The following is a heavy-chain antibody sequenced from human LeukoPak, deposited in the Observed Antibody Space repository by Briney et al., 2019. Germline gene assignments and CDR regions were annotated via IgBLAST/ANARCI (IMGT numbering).Heavy chain of an antibody. V-gene: IGHV3-23*01. Sequence: PGGSLRLSCAASGFIFSSYAMSWVRQAPGKGLEWVSAISGGGDNTYYAASVKGRFTTTRDNSKNTLYLQMNSLSAEDTALYYCATPRSSYYYYGMDVWGQGTLVTVSS. CDR1: GFIFSSYA. CDR3: ATPRSSYYYYGMDV. CDR2: ISGGGDNT. J-gene: IGHJ6*02.